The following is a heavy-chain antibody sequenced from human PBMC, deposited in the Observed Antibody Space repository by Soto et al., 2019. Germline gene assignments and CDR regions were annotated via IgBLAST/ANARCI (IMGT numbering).Heavy chain of an antibody. Sequence: GESLKISCKGSGYSFTSYWISWVRQMPGKGLEWMGRIDPSDSYTNYSPSFQGHVTISADKSISTAYLQWSSLKASDTAMYYCATQGTSDDHKISSSSLHYYYYMDVWGKGTTVTVSS. CDR3: ATQGTSDDHKISSSSLHYYYYMDV. CDR2: IDPSDSYT. V-gene: IGHV5-10-1*01. J-gene: IGHJ6*03. CDR1: GYSFTSYW. D-gene: IGHD6-6*01.